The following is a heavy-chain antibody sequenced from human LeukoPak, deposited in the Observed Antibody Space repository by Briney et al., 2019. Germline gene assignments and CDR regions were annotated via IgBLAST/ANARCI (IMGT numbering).Heavy chain of an antibody. D-gene: IGHD3-10*01. CDR1: GGSFSGYY. J-gene: IGHJ5*02. CDR2: INHSGST. V-gene: IGHV4-34*01. Sequence: SETLSLTCAVYGGSFSGYYWSWIRQPPGKVLEWIGEINHSGSTNYNPSLKSRVTISVDTSKNQFSLKLSSVTAADTAVYYCARGFSYGSGGTDWFDPWGQGTLVTVSS. CDR3: ARGFSYGSGGTDWFDP.